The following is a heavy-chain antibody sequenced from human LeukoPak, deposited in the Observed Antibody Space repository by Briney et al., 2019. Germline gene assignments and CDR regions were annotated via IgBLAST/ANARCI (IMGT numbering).Heavy chain of an antibody. CDR2: IYYSGST. Sequence: PSETLSLTCAVYGGSFSGYYWSWIRQPPGKGLEWIAYIYYSGSTNYNPSLKSRVTISVDTSKNQFSLKLSSVTAADTAVYYCARAGSGWSFDYWGQGTLVTVSS. D-gene: IGHD6-19*01. CDR3: ARAGSGWSFDY. J-gene: IGHJ4*02. V-gene: IGHV4-59*01. CDR1: GGSFSGYY.